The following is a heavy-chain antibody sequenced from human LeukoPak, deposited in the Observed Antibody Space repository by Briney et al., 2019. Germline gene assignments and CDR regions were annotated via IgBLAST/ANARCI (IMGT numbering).Heavy chain of an antibody. J-gene: IGHJ3*02. CDR3: ARGRFYYDSSGYLGAFDI. CDR1: GGSFSAYY. CDR2: INHSGST. D-gene: IGHD3-22*01. Sequence: SETLSLTCAVYGGSFSAYYWRWIRQPPGKGLEWIGEINHSGSTNYNPSLKSRVTISVDTSKNQFSLKLSSVTAADAAVYYCARGRFYYDSSGYLGAFDIWGQGTMVTVSS. V-gene: IGHV4-34*01.